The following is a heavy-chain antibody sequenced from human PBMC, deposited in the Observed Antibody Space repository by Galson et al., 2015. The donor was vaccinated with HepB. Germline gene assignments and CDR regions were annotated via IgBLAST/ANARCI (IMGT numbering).Heavy chain of an antibody. CDR1: GFTFSRYG. CDR2: IRYDGRNK. V-gene: IGHV3-33*01. Sequence: SLRLSCAASGFTFSRYGMQWVRQAPGKGLEWVADIRYDGRNKYYADSVRGRFTISRDNSKKTLYLQMDSLRDEDTAVYYCTGDRFETNPMDVVPGTIVKWGQGTLVTFSS. D-gene: IGHD1-1*01. J-gene: IGHJ4*02. CDR3: TGDRFETNPMDVVPGTIVK.